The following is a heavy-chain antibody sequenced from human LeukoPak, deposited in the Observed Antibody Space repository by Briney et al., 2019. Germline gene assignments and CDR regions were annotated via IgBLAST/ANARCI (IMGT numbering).Heavy chain of an antibody. D-gene: IGHD2-15*01. CDR2: ISASGGST. J-gene: IGHJ5*02. Sequence: GGSPRLSCAASGFTFSSYAMSWVRQAPGKGLEWVSLISASGGSTYYADSMQGRFTVSRDNSKNTLYLQIDSLRAEDTAVYYCAKDLPLGYWPRTPLVLNYFDPWGQGTLVTVSS. CDR3: AKDLPLGYWPRTPLVLNYFDP. V-gene: IGHV3-23*01. CDR1: GFTFSSYA.